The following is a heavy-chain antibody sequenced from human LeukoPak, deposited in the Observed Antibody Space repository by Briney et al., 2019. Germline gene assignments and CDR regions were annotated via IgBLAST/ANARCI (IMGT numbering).Heavy chain of an antibody. V-gene: IGHV3-23*01. CDR1: GFTFTNYA. CDR3: ARDGDYDLRKDY. Sequence: GGSLRLSCAASGFTFTNYAMSWVRQAPGKGLEWVSTISGDGGTTYYADSVKGRFTISRDNAKNSLYLQMNSLRAEDTAVYYCARDGDYDLRKDYWGQGTLVTVSS. D-gene: IGHD4-17*01. CDR2: ISGDGGTT. J-gene: IGHJ4*02.